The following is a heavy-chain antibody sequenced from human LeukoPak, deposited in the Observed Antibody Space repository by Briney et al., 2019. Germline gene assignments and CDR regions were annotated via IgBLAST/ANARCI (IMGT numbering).Heavy chain of an antibody. V-gene: IGHV4-31*03. J-gene: IGHJ4*02. D-gene: IGHD4-17*01. CDR3: ARGQGIDYGDYVGWVDY. Sequence: SETLSLTCTVSGGSISSGGYYWGWIRQHPGKGLAWIGYIYYSGSTYYNPSLKSRLTISVDTSKNQFSLRLNSVTAADTAIYYCARGQGIDYGDYVGWVDYWGQGTLVTVSS. CDR2: IYYSGST. CDR1: GGSISSGGYY.